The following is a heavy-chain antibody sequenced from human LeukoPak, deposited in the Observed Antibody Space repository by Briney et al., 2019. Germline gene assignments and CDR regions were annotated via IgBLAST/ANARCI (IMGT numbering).Heavy chain of an antibody. V-gene: IGHV1-69*02. D-gene: IGHD2-2*01. CDR2: IIPIFGIE. Sequence: SVKVSCKASGGTFSSYTISWVRQAPGHGLEWMGRIIPIFGIENYAQKFQGRVTITARKSPSTPYVELSSVRSEDTAVYYCASPRALYCSSTSCQTANGAFDIWGQGAMVTVSS. CDR1: GGTFSSYT. CDR3: ASPRALYCSSTSCQTANGAFDI. J-gene: IGHJ3*02.